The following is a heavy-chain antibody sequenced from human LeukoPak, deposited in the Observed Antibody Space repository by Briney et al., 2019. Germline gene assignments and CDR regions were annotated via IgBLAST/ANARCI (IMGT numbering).Heavy chain of an antibody. D-gene: IGHD6-13*01. J-gene: IGHJ6*02. CDR1: GFTFSNYW. Sequence: GGSLRLSCAASGFTFSNYWMSWVRQAPGKGLEWVANIDQDGSATYYVDSVKGRFTISRDNAKNSLYLQMNSLRAEDTAVYYCARDFVAVGSSWLYYYYYGMDVWGQGTTVTVSS. CDR2: IDQDGSAT. V-gene: IGHV3-7*03. CDR3: ARDFVAVGSSWLYYYYYGMDV.